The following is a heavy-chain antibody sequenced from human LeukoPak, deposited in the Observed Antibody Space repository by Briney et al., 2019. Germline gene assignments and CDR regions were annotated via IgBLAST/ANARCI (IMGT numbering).Heavy chain of an antibody. Sequence: GGSLRLSRAASGFTFSSYAMSWVRQAPGKGLEWVSAISGSGGSTYYADSVKGRFTISRDNSKNTLYLQMNSLRAEDTAVYYCATYDFWSGYYVLDYWGQGTLVTVSS. J-gene: IGHJ4*02. CDR2: ISGSGGST. CDR1: GFTFSSYA. CDR3: ATYDFWSGYYVLDY. V-gene: IGHV3-23*01. D-gene: IGHD3-3*01.